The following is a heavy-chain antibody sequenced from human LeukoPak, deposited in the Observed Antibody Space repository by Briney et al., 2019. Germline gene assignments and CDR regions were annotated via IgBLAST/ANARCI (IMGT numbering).Heavy chain of an antibody. D-gene: IGHD5-18*01. CDR2: INHRGGT. J-gene: IGHJ6*03. CDR1: GGSFSDYS. Sequence: SQTLSLTCAVYGGSFSDYSWTWIRQPPGKGLEWIGEINHRGGTNHNPSLMRRVSVSVDTSKNQISLKVNSVTAADTAVYYCARVAYSFSINDWSRVGLGGFTAKYYYYRDVWGKGATVTVSS. V-gene: IGHV4-34*01. CDR3: ARVAYSFSINDWSRVGLGGFTAKYYYYRDV.